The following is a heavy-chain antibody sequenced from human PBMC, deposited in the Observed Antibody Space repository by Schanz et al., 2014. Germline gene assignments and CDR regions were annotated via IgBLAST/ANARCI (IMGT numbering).Heavy chain of an antibody. D-gene: IGHD3-10*01. CDR3: AKGRFGELSAFDI. J-gene: IGHJ3*02. Sequence: EAHLVESGGGLVKPGGSLTLSCAASRFTVTNAWMSWVRQAPGKGLEWVSYISGSSRTIYYADSMKGRFTVSRDNAENALYLQMNSLRAEDTAVYYCAKGRFGELSAFDIWGQGTMVTVSS. CDR1: RFTVTNAW. V-gene: IGHV3-48*01. CDR2: ISGSSRTI.